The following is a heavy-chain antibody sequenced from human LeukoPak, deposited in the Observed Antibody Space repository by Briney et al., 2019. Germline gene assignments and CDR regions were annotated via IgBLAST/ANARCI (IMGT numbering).Heavy chain of an antibody. CDR2: INPNSGGT. CDR1: GYTFTGYY. CDR3: ARDSSGWYSIFGAFDI. Sequence: ASVKVSRKASGYTFTGYYMHWVRQAPGQGLEWMGWINPNSGGTNYAQKFQGRVTMTRDTSISTAYMELSRLRSDDTAVYYCARDSSGWYSIFGAFDIWGQGTMVTVSS. V-gene: IGHV1-2*02. J-gene: IGHJ3*02. D-gene: IGHD6-19*01.